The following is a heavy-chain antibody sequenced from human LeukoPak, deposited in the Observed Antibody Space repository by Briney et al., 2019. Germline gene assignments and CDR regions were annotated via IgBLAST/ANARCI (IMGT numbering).Heavy chain of an antibody. CDR1: GSTFSSYW. CDR3: ASAKATGYLAGDLDY. D-gene: IGHD3-9*01. J-gene: IGHJ4*02. CDR2: INSDGSST. V-gene: IGHV3-74*01. Sequence: GGSLRLSCAASGSTFSSYWMHWVRQAPGKGLVWVSRINSDGSSTSYADSVKGRFTISRDNAKNTLYLQMNSLRAEDTAVYYCASAKATGYLAGDLDYWGQGTLVTVSS.